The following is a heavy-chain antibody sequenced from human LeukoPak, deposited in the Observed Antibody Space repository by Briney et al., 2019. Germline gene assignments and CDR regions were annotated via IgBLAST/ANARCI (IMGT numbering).Heavy chain of an antibody. CDR1: GFTFDDYA. CDR2: ISWNSGSI. V-gene: IGHV3-9*01. CDR3: AKDIDTAMVTSGLDY. Sequence: GGSLRLSCAASGFTFDDYAMHWVRQAPGNGLEWVSGISWNSGSIGYADSVKGRFTISRDNAKNSLYLQMNSLRAEDTALYYCAKDIDTAMVTSGLDYWGQGTLVTVSS. J-gene: IGHJ4*02. D-gene: IGHD5-18*01.